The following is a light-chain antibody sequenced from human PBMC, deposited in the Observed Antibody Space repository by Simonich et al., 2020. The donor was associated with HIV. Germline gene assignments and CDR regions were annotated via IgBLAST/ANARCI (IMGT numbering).Light chain of an antibody. CDR1: QSISSY. J-gene: IGKJ1*01. Sequence: DIQITQSPSSLSAFVGDRVTITCRASQSISSYLNWYQQKPGKAPKLLICAASSLQSGVPSRFSGSGSGKDFTLTISSLQPEDFATYYCQQSYSTPRTFGQGTKVEIK. V-gene: IGKV1-39*01. CDR3: QQSYSTPRT. CDR2: AAS.